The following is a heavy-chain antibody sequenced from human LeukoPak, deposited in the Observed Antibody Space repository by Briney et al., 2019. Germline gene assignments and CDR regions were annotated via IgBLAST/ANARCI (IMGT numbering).Heavy chain of an antibody. Sequence: AGGSLRLSCAASGFTFSSYSMNWVRQAPGKGLEWVSSISSSSSYIYYADSMKGRFTISRDNAKNSLYLQMNSLRAEDTAVYYCARESLVTVIPDYWGQGTLVTVSS. V-gene: IGHV3-21*01. CDR1: GFTFSSYS. CDR2: ISSSSSYI. CDR3: ARESLVTVIPDY. J-gene: IGHJ4*02. D-gene: IGHD2-21*02.